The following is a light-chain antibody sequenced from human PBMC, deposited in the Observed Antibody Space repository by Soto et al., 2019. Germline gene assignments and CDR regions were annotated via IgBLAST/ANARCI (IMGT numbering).Light chain of an antibody. CDR2: EVT. CDR3: SSYACSNTPYV. J-gene: IGLJ1*01. V-gene: IGLV2-8*01. CDR1: SGDIGGYDY. Sequence: QSALTQPPSESGSPGQSVTISCTGTSGDIGGYDYVSWYQQHPGKAPKLMIYEVTKRPLGVPDRFFGSKSGNTASLTVSGLQAEDEDDYYGSSYACSNTPYVFGSGTKLTVL.